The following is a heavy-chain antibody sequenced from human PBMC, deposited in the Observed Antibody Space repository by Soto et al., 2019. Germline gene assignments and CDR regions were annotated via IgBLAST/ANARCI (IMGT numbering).Heavy chain of an antibody. CDR3: AGDPAELLGGYDYMDV. CDR2: IIPILGIA. CDR1: GGTFSSYT. J-gene: IGHJ6*03. D-gene: IGHD1-7*01. V-gene: IGHV1-69*08. Sequence: QVQLVQSGAEVKKPGSSVKVSCKASGGTFSSYTISWVRQAPGQGLEWMGRIIPILGIANYAQKFQGRVTITADKSTSTAYMELSSLIFEATAVYYCAGDPAELLGGYDYMDVWGKGTTVTVSS.